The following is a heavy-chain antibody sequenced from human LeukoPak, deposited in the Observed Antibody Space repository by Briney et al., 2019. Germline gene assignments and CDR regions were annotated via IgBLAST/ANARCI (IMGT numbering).Heavy chain of an antibody. CDR2: IYYSGYT. CDR3: ARTTMVRGTYYMDV. D-gene: IGHD3-10*01. J-gene: IGHJ6*03. CDR1: GFTFDDYA. Sequence: GSLRLSCAASGFTFDDYAMHWIRQPPGKGLEWIGYIYYSGYTNYNPSLKSRVTISVDTSKNQFSLKLSSVTAADTAVYYCARTTMVRGTYYMDVWGKGTTVTISS. V-gene: IGHV4-59*01.